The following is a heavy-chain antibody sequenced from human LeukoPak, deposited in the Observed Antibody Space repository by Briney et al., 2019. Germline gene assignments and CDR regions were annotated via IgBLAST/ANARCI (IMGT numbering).Heavy chain of an antibody. D-gene: IGHD6-13*01. CDR1: GGSFSGYY. CDR3: ARAFLKVGVAAAAYPFDY. J-gene: IGHJ4*02. Sequence: SETLSLTCAVYGGSFSGYYWGWIRQPPGKGLEWIGSIYYSGSTYYNPSLKSRVTISVDTSKNQFSLKLSSVTAADTAVYYCARAFLKVGVAAAAYPFDYWGQGTLVTVSS. V-gene: IGHV4-34*01. CDR2: IYYSGST.